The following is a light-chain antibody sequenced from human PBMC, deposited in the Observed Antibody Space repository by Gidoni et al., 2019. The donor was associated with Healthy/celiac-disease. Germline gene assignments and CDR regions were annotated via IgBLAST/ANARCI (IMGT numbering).Light chain of an antibody. Sequence: DIQMTQSPSSLSASVGDRVTITCWASQGISNYLAWYQQKPGKVPKLLIYAASTLQSGVPSRFSGSGSGTGFTLTISSLQPEDVATYYCQKYNSAPRTFXQXTKVEIK. CDR3: QKYNSAPRT. V-gene: IGKV1-27*01. CDR2: AAS. CDR1: QGISNY. J-gene: IGKJ1*01.